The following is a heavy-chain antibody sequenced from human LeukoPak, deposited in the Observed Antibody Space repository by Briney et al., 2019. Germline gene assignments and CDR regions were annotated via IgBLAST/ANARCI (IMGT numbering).Heavy chain of an antibody. CDR2: MNPNSGNT. V-gene: IGHV1-8*03. Sequence: ASVKVSCKASGYTFTSYDTNWVRQATGQGLEWMGWMNPNSGNTGYAQKFQGRVTITRNTSISTAYMELSSLRSEDTAVYYCARVKEGYYYYYMDVWGKGTTVTVSS. CDR3: ARVKEGYYYYYMDV. J-gene: IGHJ6*03. CDR1: GYTFTSYD.